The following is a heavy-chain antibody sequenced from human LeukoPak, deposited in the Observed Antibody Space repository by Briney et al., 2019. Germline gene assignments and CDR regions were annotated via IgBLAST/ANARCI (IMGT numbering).Heavy chain of an antibody. CDR3: VHIGRTVTHYYYMDV. V-gene: IGHV2-5*02. CDR1: GFSLRTSGVG. Sequence: SGPTLVKPTQTLTLTCTFSGFSLRTSGVGVGWIRQPPGKALEWLALIFWDDDKRHSPSLKTGLTITKDTSKHQVVLTMTNMDPVDTATYYCVHIGRTVTHYYYMDVWGKGTTVTVSS. D-gene: IGHD4-17*01. CDR2: IFWDDDK. J-gene: IGHJ6*03.